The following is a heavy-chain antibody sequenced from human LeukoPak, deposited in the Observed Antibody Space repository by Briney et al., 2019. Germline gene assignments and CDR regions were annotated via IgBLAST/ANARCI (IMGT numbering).Heavy chain of an antibody. V-gene: IGHV1-18*01. CDR3: ARWVGSGWYSSINWFDP. J-gene: IGHJ5*02. CDR2: ISAYNAET. D-gene: IGHD6-19*01. Sequence: GASVKVSCKASGYIFISYGISWLRQAPGQGLEWMGWISAYNAETNYAQKLQGRVTMTTDTSTNTACMELRDLRSDDTAVYYCARWVGSGWYSSINWFDPWGQGTLVTVSS. CDR1: GYIFISYG.